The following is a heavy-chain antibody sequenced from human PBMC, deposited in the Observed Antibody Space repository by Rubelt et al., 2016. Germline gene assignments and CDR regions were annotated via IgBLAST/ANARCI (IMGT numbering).Heavy chain of an antibody. V-gene: IGHV1-18*01. CDR1: GYTFTSYG. J-gene: IGHJ5*02. Sequence: QVQLVQSGAEVKKPGASVKVSCKASGYTFTSYGISWVRQAPGQGLEWMGWVSAYNGNTNYAQKLQVRVTRTTDTSTSTDYMELRSLRSDDTAVYYCASMYSSSWYRGWFDPWGQGTLVTVSS. D-gene: IGHD6-13*01. CDR2: VSAYNGNT. CDR3: ASMYSSSWYRGWFDP.